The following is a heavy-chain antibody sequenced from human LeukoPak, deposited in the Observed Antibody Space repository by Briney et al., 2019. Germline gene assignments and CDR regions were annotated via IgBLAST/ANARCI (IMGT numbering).Heavy chain of an antibody. V-gene: IGHV4-34*01. CDR3: AGVDDY. CDR1: GGSFSGYY. CDR2: INHSGST. J-gene: IGHJ4*02. Sequence: MPSETLSLTCAVYGGSFSGYYWSWIRQPPGKGLEWIGEINHSGSTNYNPSLKSRVTISVDTSKNQFSLKLSSVTAADTGVYYCAGVDDYWGQGTLVTVSS.